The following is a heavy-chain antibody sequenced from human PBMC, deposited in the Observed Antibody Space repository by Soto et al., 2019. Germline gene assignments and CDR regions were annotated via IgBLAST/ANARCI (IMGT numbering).Heavy chain of an antibody. J-gene: IGHJ6*02. CDR3: ARLESFTTNYYYGMDV. Sequence: QVQLVQSGAEVKKPGASVKVSCKASGYTFTSYGISWVRQAPGQGLEWMGWISAYNGNTNYAQKLQGRDTITTDTSTSTAYMELRSLRSDDTAVYYCARLESFTTNYYYGMDVWGQGTTVTVSS. D-gene: IGHD1-1*01. CDR1: GYTFTSYG. V-gene: IGHV1-18*01. CDR2: ISAYNGNT.